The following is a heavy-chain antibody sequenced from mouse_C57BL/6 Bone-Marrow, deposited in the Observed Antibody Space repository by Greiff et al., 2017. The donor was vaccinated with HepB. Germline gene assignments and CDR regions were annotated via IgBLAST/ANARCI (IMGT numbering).Heavy chain of an antibody. CDR2: IDPENGDT. D-gene: IGHD1-1*01. V-gene: IGHV14-4*01. CDR1: GFNIKDDY. J-gene: IGHJ1*03. CDR3: TTPVVAPYWYFDV. Sequence: VQLQQSGAELVRPGASVKLSCTASGFNIKDDYMHWVKQRPEQGLEWIGWIDPENGDTEYASKFQGKATITADTSSNTAYLQLSSLTSEDTAVYYCTTPVVAPYWYFDVWGTGTTVRLL.